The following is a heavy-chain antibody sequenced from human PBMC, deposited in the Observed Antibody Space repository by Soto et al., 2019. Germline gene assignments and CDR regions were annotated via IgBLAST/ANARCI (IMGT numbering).Heavy chain of an antibody. CDR1: GGTFSSYA. V-gene: IGHV1-69*12. Sequence: QVQLVQSGAEVKKPGSSVKVSCKASGGTFSSYAISWVRQAPGQGLEWMGGIIPIFGTANYAQKFQGRVTITADESTSTAYMELSSMRSEDTDVYYCARGGSSSWYPYYYYGMDVWGQGTTVTVSS. CDR3: ARGGSSSWYPYYYYGMDV. D-gene: IGHD6-13*01. CDR2: IIPIFGTA. J-gene: IGHJ6*02.